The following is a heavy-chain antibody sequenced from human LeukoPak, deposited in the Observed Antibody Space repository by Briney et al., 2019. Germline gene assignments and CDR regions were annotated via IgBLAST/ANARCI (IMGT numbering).Heavy chain of an antibody. D-gene: IGHD3-10*01. V-gene: IGHV1-46*04. CDR2: INASGGST. Sequence: GASVRLSCKASGYTFTSYCMSWVRQAPGQGLEWIGVINASGGSTSYAQKLQGRVTMTRDTSTSTVYMELSSLRSEDTAVYYCARAQAQAYGSGSYYIPVISGSDYWGQGTLVTVSS. J-gene: IGHJ4*02. CDR3: ARAQAQAYGSGSYYIPVISGSDY. CDR1: GYTFTSYC.